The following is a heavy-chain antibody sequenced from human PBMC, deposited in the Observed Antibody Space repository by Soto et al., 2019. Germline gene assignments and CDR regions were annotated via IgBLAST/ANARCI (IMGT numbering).Heavy chain of an antibody. CDR2: IKHDGSEK. CDR3: ARGFYYFDN. J-gene: IGHJ4*02. V-gene: IGHV3-7*01. D-gene: IGHD3-10*01. Sequence: EVQLVESGGGLVQPGGSLRLSCAASGFSFSSYWMNWVRQAPGKGLEWVANIKHDGSEKYYVDSVKGRFTISRDNAKNSLYLQMNSLRVEYTAVYYCARGFYYFDNWGQGTLVTVSS. CDR1: GFSFSSYW.